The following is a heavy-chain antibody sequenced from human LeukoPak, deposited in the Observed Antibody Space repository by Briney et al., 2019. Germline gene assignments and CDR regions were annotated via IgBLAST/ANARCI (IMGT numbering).Heavy chain of an antibody. J-gene: IGHJ5*02. CDR2: ISYDGSNK. CDR3: ARGIAVSWFDP. CDR1: GFTFNSYA. Sequence: GGSLRLSCAASGFTFNSYAMHWVRQAPGKGLEWVAVISYDGSNKYYADSVKGRFTISRDNSKNTLYLQMNSLRAGDTAVYYCARGIAVSWFDPWGQGTLVTVSS. V-gene: IGHV3-30*04. D-gene: IGHD6-19*01.